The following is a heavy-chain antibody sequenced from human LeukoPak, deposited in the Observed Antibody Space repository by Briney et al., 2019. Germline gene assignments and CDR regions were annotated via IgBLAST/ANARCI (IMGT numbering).Heavy chain of an antibody. CDR2: ISWNSGSI. CDR1: GFTFDDYA. D-gene: IGHD6-13*01. J-gene: IGHJ4*02. CDR3: AKDTRSSSWYYFDY. Sequence: GGSLRLSCAASGFTFDDYAMHWVRQAPGKGLEWVSGISWNSGSIGYADSVKGRFTISGDNAKNSLYLQMNSLRAEDTALYYCAKDTRSSSWYYFDYWGQGTLVTVSS. V-gene: IGHV3-9*01.